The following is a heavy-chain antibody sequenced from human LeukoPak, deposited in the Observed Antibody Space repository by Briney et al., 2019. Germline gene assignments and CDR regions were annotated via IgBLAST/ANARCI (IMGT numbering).Heavy chain of an antibody. CDR2: INHSGST. Sequence: SETLSLTCAVYGGSFSGYYWSWIRQPPGKGLEWIGEINHSGSTNYNPSLKSRVTISVDTSKNQFSLKLSSVTAADTAVYYCARGVDGDYLYYFDYWGQGTLVTVSS. J-gene: IGHJ4*02. CDR3: ARGVDGDYLYYFDY. V-gene: IGHV4-34*01. D-gene: IGHD4-17*01. CDR1: GGSFSGYY.